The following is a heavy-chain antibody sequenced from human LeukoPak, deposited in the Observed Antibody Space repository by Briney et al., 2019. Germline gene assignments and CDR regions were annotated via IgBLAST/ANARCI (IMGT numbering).Heavy chain of an antibody. V-gene: IGHV1-69*13. J-gene: IGHJ3*02. Sequence: GASVKVSCKASGGTFSSYAISWVRQALGQGLEWMGGIIPIFGTANYAQKFQGRVTITADESTSTAYMELSSLRSEDTAVYYCARYGGNNAFDIWGQGTMVTVSS. CDR1: GGTFSSYA. D-gene: IGHD4-23*01. CDR3: ARYGGNNAFDI. CDR2: IIPIFGTA.